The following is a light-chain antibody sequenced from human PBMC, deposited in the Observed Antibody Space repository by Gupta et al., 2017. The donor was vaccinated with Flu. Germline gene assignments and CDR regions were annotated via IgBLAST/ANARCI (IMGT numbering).Light chain of an antibody. V-gene: IGLV2-14*03. J-gene: IGLJ2*01. Sequence: QSALTQPASVSGSPGQSITISCTATGSHIGGHNYVSWYQQHPGKAPKLLIYDVSYRPSGVSSRFSGSKSGNTASLTISGLQAEDEADYYCSSYTSSNTVIFGGGTNLAVV. CDR2: DVS. CDR1: GSHIGGHNY. CDR3: SSYTSSNTVI.